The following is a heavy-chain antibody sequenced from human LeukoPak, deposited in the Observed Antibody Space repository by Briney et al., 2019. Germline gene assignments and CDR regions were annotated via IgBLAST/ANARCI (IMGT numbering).Heavy chain of an antibody. D-gene: IGHD2-21*02. CDR2: ITPNSGGT. Sequence: GASVKVSCKASGYTFTGYYIHWVRQAPGQGLEWMGWITPNSGGTNYAQKFQGRVTMTRDTSISTAYMELSRLLSGDTAVYYCARGKTMVYCGGDCYRFDNWGQGTLVTVSS. CDR3: ARGKTMVYCGGDCYRFDN. CDR1: GYTFTGYY. J-gene: IGHJ4*02. V-gene: IGHV1-2*02.